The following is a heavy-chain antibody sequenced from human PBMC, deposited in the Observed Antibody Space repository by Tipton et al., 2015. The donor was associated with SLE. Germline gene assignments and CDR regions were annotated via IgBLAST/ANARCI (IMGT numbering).Heavy chain of an antibody. D-gene: IGHD3-3*01. V-gene: IGHV3-30*02. CDR3: AKVLEGFWSALGY. CDR2: IRYDGSNK. J-gene: IGHJ4*02. Sequence: SLRLSCAASGFTFSSYGMHWVRQAPGKGLEWVAFIRYDGSNKYYPDSVKGRFTISRDNSKNTLYLQMNSLRAEDTAVYYCAKVLEGFWSALGYWGQGTLVTVSS. CDR1: GFTFSSYG.